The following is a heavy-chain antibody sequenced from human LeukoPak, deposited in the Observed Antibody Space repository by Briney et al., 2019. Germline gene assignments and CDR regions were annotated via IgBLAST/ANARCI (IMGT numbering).Heavy chain of an antibody. J-gene: IGHJ4*02. D-gene: IGHD6-19*01. CDR1: GFTFDDYA. V-gene: IGHV3-9*01. CDR2: ISWNSGSI. CDR3: AKDIIAVAGQGVLDY. Sequence: TGGSLRLSCAASGFTFDDYAMHWVRHAPEKGLEWVSGISWNSGSIGYADSVKGRFTISRDNAKNSLYLQMNSLRAEDTALYYCAKDIIAVAGQGVLDYWGQGTLVTVSS.